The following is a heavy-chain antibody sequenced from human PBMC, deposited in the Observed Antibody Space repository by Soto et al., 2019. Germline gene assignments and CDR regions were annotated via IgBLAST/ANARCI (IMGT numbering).Heavy chain of an antibody. D-gene: IGHD5-12*01. J-gene: IGHJ4*02. CDR2: IYYSGST. CDR3: ARGTWLPWRVDY. CDR1: GGSISSYY. Sequence: QVQLQESGPGLVKPSETLSLTCTVSGGSISSYYWSWIRQPPGKGLEWIGYIYYSGSTNYNPSLKRRVTISVDTSKNQFSLKLSSVTAADTAVYYCARGTWLPWRVDYWGQGTLVTVSS. V-gene: IGHV4-59*08.